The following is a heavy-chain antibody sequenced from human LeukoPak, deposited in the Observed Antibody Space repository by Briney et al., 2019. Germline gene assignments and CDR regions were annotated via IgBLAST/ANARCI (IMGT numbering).Heavy chain of an antibody. V-gene: IGHV3-30*02. D-gene: IGHD3-22*01. J-gene: IGHJ4*02. Sequence: GGSLRLSCAASGFTFTSYAMHWVRQAPGKGLEWVAFIRYDGSIKFYTHSVKGRFTVSRDNSKNTLYLQMHSLRAEDTAVYYCVKDGSSSFYYYFDYWGQGALVTVSS. CDR2: IRYDGSIK. CDR3: VKDGSSSFYYYFDY. CDR1: GFTFTSYA.